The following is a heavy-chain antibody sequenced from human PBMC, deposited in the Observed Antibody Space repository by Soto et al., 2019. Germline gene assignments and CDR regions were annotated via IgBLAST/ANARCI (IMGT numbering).Heavy chain of an antibody. J-gene: IGHJ4*02. D-gene: IGHD3-22*01. Sequence: SETLSLTCTVSGGSISSSYWSWIRQPPGKGLEWIGYIYYSGSTNYNPSLKSRVTISVDTSKNQFSLKLSSVTAADTAVYYCARGFWHYYDSSGYFYYFDYWGQGTLVTVSS. CDR3: ARGFWHYYDSSGYFYYFDY. CDR2: IYYSGST. CDR1: GGSISSSY. V-gene: IGHV4-59*01.